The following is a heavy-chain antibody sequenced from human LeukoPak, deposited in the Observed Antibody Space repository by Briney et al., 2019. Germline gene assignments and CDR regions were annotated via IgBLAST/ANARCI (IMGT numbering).Heavy chain of an antibody. CDR2: IIPFFGRA. Sequence: GASAKVSCKASGGTFSSYGISWVRQAPGQGLEWMGGIIPFFGRADYAQKFQGRVTITADKSTSTAYMDLTSLKSEDTAVYYCARDNNDYVWGSYRYGFDPWGQGTLVTVSS. J-gene: IGHJ5*02. CDR3: ARDNNDYVWGSYRYGFDP. D-gene: IGHD3-16*02. V-gene: IGHV1-69*06. CDR1: GGTFSSYG.